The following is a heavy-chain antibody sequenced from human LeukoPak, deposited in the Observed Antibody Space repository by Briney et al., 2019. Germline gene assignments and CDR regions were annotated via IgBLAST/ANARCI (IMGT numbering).Heavy chain of an antibody. Sequence: GGSLRLSCAASGFTFSNYAMHWVRQAPGKGLEWVAVISSDGSNKYYADSVKGRFTISRDNAKNSLYLQMNSLRAEDTAVYYCARRSGSGDDWGQGTLVTVSS. V-gene: IGHV3-30-3*01. CDR1: GFTFSNYA. J-gene: IGHJ4*02. D-gene: IGHD3-10*01. CDR3: ARRSGSGDD. CDR2: ISSDGSNK.